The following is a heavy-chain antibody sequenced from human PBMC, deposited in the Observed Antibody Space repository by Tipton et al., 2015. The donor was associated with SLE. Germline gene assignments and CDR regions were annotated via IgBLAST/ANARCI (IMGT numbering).Heavy chain of an antibody. CDR2: VHWSGNT. J-gene: IGHJ4*02. D-gene: IGHD2-2*01. Sequence: TLSLTCAVSGGSFRSGDYYWSWIRQPAGKGLEWIGHVHWSGNTNYNPSLKGRVTLSVDTSKNHFSLRLSSVTAADTAVYYCARLGSRTYLTLDGFYLDYWGQGILVTVSS. V-gene: IGHV4-61*09. CDR1: GGSFRSGDYY. CDR3: ARLGSRTYLTLDGFYLDY.